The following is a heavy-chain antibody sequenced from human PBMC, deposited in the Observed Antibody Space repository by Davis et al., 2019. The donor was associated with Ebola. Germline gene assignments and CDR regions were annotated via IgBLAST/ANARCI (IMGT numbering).Heavy chain of an antibody. CDR3: ARGRSQYSYGRGYYFDY. CDR1: GFTFSSYS. J-gene: IGHJ4*02. D-gene: IGHD5-18*01. Sequence: GESLKISCAASGFTFSSYSMNWVRQAPGKGLEWVSSISSSSSYIYYADSVKGRFTISRANAKNSLYLQMNSLRAEDTAVYYCARGRSQYSYGRGYYFDYWGQGTLVTVSS. V-gene: IGHV3-21*01. CDR2: ISSSSSYI.